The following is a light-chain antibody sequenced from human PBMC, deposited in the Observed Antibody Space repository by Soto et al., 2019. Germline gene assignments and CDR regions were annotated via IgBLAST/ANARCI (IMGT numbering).Light chain of an antibody. Sequence: EIFMTQSPATLSVVPGETATLSCRASQSVSSNLAWYQYKPGQAPRLLTYGASTRATGIPARFSGSGSGTEFTLTISSLQPEDFAVYYCQQYYNWPRTFGQGTKVDI. CDR2: GAS. CDR3: QQYYNWPRT. J-gene: IGKJ1*01. CDR1: QSVSSN. V-gene: IGKV3-15*01.